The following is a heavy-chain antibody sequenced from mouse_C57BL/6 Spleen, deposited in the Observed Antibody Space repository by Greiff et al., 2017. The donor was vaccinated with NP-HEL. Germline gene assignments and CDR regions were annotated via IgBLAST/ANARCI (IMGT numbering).Heavy chain of an antibody. V-gene: IGHV5S21*01. CDR2: ISSGGDYI. D-gene: IGHD1-1*01. Sequence: LQQSGEGLVKPGGSLKLSCAASGFTFSSYAMSWVRQTPEKRLEWVAYISSGGDYIYYADTVKGRFTISRDNARNTLYLQMSSLKSEDTAMYYCTRRGSSLSWYFDVWGTGTTVTVSS. CDR1: GFTFSSYA. J-gene: IGHJ1*03. CDR3: TRRGSSLSWYFDV.